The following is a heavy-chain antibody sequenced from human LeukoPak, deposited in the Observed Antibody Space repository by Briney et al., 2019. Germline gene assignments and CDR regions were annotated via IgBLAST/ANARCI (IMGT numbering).Heavy chain of an antibody. CDR3: ARSVVPAANDAFDI. Sequence: GGSLRLSCAASGFTVSSNYMSWVRQAPGKGLEWVSVIYSGGSTYYADSVKGRFTISRDNSKNTLYLQMNSLRAEDTAVYYCARSVVPAANDAFDIWGQGTMVTVSS. D-gene: IGHD2-2*01. V-gene: IGHV3-66*02. CDR1: GFTVSSNY. CDR2: IYSGGST. J-gene: IGHJ3*02.